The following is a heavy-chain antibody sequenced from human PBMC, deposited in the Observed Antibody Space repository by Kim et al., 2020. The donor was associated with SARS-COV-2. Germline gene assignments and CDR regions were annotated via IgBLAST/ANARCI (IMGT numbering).Heavy chain of an antibody. V-gene: IGHV4-39*01. D-gene: IGHD7-27*01. CDR3: ARQSGRSEWGSGWF. Sequence: SETLSLTCSVSGDSVSTSSYYWAWVRQPPGKGLEWIGTIYYTGTTYFNPSLKSRVTISTDKSKNQFSLRLSSVTAADTAVYYCARQSGRSEWGSGWF. CDR2: IYYTGTT. J-gene: IGHJ5*01. CDR1: GDSVSTSSYY.